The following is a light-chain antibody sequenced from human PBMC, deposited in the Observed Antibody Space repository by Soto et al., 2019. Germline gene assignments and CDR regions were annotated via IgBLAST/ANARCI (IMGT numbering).Light chain of an antibody. V-gene: IGKV1-5*01. CDR3: QQHNRYPWT. J-gene: IGKJ1*01. CDR1: QSVNNR. CDR2: DSS. Sequence: DIQMTQSPSTVSASVGDRVTITCRASQSVNNRLAWYQQKPGKAPKVLIYDSSTLESGVPSRFSGSGSGTEFTLTISSVQPDDFGTYYCQQHNRYPWTFGQGTKVDIK.